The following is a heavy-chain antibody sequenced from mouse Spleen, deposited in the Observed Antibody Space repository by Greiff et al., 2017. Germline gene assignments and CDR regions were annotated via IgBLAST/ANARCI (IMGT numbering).Heavy chain of an antibody. D-gene: IGHD1-1*01. J-gene: IGHJ4*01. CDR1: GFSLTSYG. V-gene: IGHV2-6-1*01. CDR3: ARHGVVAPYYAMDY. CDR2: IWSDGST. Sequence: VQLVESGPGLVAPSQSLSITCTISGFSLTSYGVHWVRQPPGKGLEWLVVIWSDGSTTYNSALKSRLSISKDNSKSQVFLKMNSLQTDDTAMYYCARHGVVAPYYAMDYWGQGTSVTVSS.